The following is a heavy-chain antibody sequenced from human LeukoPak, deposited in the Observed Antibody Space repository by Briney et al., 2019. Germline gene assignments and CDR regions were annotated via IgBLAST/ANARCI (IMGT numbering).Heavy chain of an antibody. Sequence: VASVQVSCKASGYTFTSYDTNWVRQATGQGLEWMGYMDANSGNAGYAQKFQGRVTITRNTSISTAYMELSSLRSEDTAVYYCARLLRREDYWGQGTLVTVSS. V-gene: IGHV1-8*03. J-gene: IGHJ4*02. CDR3: ARLLRREDY. CDR2: MDANSGNA. D-gene: IGHD2-15*01. CDR1: GYTFTSYD.